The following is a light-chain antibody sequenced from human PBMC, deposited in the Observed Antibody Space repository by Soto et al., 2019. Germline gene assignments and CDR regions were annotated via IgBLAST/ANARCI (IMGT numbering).Light chain of an antibody. CDR1: QSISSW. CDR2: KAS. Sequence: IKMSQSPSTLCASVGDRVTITCRASQSISSWLAWYQQKPGKAPKLLIYKASSLESGVPSRFSGSGSGTEFTLTISSLQPDDFATYYCQQDNIYSGTFGQGTKVDIK. CDR3: QQDNIYSGT. J-gene: IGKJ1*01. V-gene: IGKV1-5*03.